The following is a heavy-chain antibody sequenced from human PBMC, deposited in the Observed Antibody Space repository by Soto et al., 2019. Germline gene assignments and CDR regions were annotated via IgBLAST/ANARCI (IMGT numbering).Heavy chain of an antibody. CDR1: GGSISSGDYY. CDR2: IYYSGGT. Sequence: SETLSLTCTVSGGSISSGDYYWSWIRQPPGKGLEWIGYIYYSGGTKYNPSLKSRVTISVDTSKNRFSLRLSSVTAADTAVYYCARVWGGAFDFWGQGTMVTVSS. J-gene: IGHJ3*01. CDR3: ARVWGGAFDF. D-gene: IGHD3-10*01. V-gene: IGHV4-61*08.